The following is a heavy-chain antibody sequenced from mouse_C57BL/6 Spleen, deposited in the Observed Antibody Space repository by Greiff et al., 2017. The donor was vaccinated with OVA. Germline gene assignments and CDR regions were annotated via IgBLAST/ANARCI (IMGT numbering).Heavy chain of an antibody. J-gene: IGHJ4*01. Sequence: VQLVESGAELVRPGTSVKMSCKASGYTFTNYWIGWAKQRPGHGLEWIGDIYPGGGYTNYNEKVKGKATLTADKSSSTAYMQFSSLTSEDSAIYYCAREGYYYGSSPYAMDYWGQGTSVTVSS. V-gene: IGHV1-63*01. D-gene: IGHD1-1*01. CDR1: GYTFTNYW. CDR2: IYPGGGYT. CDR3: AREGYYYGSSPYAMDY.